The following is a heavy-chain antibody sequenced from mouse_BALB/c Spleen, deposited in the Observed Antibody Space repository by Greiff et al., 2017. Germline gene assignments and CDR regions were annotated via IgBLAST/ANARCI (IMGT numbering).Heavy chain of an antibody. D-gene: IGHD2-10*02. J-gene: IGHJ4*01. V-gene: IGHV1-69*02. CDR1: GYTFTSYW. CDR3: ARRYGNYEWYAMDY. Sequence: QVQLKESGAELVKPGASVKLSCKASGYTFTSYWMHRVKQRPGQGLEWIGEIDPSDSYTNYNQKFKGKATLTVDKSSSTAYMQLSSLTSEDSAVYYCARRYGNYEWYAMDYWGQGTSVTVSS. CDR2: IDPSDSYT.